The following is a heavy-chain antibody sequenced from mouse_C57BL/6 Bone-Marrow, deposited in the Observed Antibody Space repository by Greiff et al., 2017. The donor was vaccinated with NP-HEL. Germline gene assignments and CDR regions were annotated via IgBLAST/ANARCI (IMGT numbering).Heavy chain of an antibody. Sequence: EVKLMESGPGLAKPSPTLSLTCSVTGYSITSDYWNWIRKFPGNKLEYMGYISYSGSTYYNPSPKSRISITRDTSKNQYYLQLNSVTTEDTATYYCARSPVWLRRNYYAMDYWGQGTSVTVSS. J-gene: IGHJ4*01. D-gene: IGHD2-2*01. CDR1: GYSITSDY. CDR3: ARSPVWLRRNYYAMDY. CDR2: ISYSGST. V-gene: IGHV3-8*01.